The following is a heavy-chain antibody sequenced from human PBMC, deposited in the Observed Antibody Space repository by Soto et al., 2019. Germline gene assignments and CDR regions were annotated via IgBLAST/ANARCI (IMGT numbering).Heavy chain of an antibody. CDR3: GKVSGPHTAPYD. V-gene: IGHV3-23*01. D-gene: IGHD5-18*01. CDR2: ISGSGGST. CDR1: GFTFSSYA. Sequence: GGSLRLSCAASGFTFSSYAMSWVRQAPGKGLEWVSAISGSGGSTYYADSVKGRFTISRDNSKNTLYLQMNSLRAEDTAVYYWGKVSGPHTAPYDWGQGTLVTVSS. J-gene: IGHJ4*02.